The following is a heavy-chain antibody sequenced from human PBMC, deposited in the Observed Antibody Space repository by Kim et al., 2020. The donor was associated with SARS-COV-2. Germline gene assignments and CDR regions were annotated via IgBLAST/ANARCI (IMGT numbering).Heavy chain of an antibody. Sequence: SETLSLTCAVYGGSFSGYYWSWIRQPPGKGLEWIGEINHSGSTNYNPSLKSRVTISVDMSKNQFSLKLSSVTAADTAVYYCARGLPPGYSSGRSDYWGQGTLVTVSS. CDR1: GGSFSGYY. J-gene: IGHJ4*02. D-gene: IGHD6-19*01. CDR2: INHSGST. V-gene: IGHV4-34*01. CDR3: ARGLPPGYSSGRSDY.